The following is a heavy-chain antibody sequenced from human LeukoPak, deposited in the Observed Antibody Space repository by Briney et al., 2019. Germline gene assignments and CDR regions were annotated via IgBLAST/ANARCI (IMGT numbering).Heavy chain of an antibody. D-gene: IGHD3-10*01. CDR3: AREGLWFGEGGFDY. CDR2: ISAYNGNT. V-gene: IGHV1-18*01. CDR1: GYTFTSYG. J-gene: IGHJ4*02. Sequence: GASVKVSCKASGYTFTSYGISWVRQAPGQGLEWMGWISAYNGNTNYAQKLQGRVTMTTDTSTSTAYTELRSLRSDDTAVYYCAREGLWFGEGGFDYWGQGTLVTVSS.